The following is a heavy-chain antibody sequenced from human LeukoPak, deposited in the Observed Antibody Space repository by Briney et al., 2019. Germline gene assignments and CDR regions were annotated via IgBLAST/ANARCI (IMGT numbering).Heavy chain of an antibody. CDR3: AKESPYRAPTRTYYFDY. Sequence: GGSLRLSCAASGFTFSSYAMSWVRQAPGKGLEWVSAISGSDGRLFYADSVKGRFTISRDNSKNTLYLQMNSLRAEDTAVYYCAKESPYRAPTRTYYFDYWGQGTLVTVSS. CDR2: ISGSDGRL. CDR1: GFTFSSYA. D-gene: IGHD1-14*01. J-gene: IGHJ4*02. V-gene: IGHV3-23*01.